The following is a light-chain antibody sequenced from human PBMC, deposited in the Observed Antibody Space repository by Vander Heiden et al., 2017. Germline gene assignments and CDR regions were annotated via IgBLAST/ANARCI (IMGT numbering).Light chain of an antibody. J-gene: IGKJ1*01. CDR2: GAS. CDR1: QSVSSSY. V-gene: IGKV3-20*01. CDR3: QQHCSSPPWT. Sequence: EIVLTQSPGTLSLSPGERATLSCRASQSVSSSYLAWYQQKPGQAPRILIYGASSRATGIPDRFSGSGSGTDFTLTISRLEPEDVAVYYCQQHCSSPPWTFGQGTKVEIK.